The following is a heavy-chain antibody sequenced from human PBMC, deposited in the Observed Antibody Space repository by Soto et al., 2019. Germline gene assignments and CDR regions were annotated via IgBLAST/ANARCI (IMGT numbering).Heavy chain of an antibody. J-gene: IGHJ6*02. CDR3: ARLTIGYCSSTSCLEDFHCYGMDA. Sequence: GESLKISCKGSGYSFPSYWIAWVRQMPGRGLESMGIIFPGDSDTRYSPSFQGQVTISADKSISTAYLQWSSLKASDTAMYFCARLTIGYCSSTSCLEDFHCYGMDAWGQGTTVTVSS. D-gene: IGHD2-2*01. V-gene: IGHV5-51*01. CDR1: GYSFPSYW. CDR2: IFPGDSDT.